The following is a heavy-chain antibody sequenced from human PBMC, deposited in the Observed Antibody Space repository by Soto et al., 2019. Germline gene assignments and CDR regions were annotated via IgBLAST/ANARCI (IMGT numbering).Heavy chain of an antibody. V-gene: IGHV4-59*08. D-gene: IGHD3-10*01. CDR2: IYYSGST. CDR3: ARQEFGFDY. Sequence: SETLSLTCTVSGGSISSYYWSWIRQPPGKGLEWIGYIYYSGSTNYNPSLKSRVTISVDTSKNQFSLKLSSVTAADTAVYYCARQEFGFDYWGQGTLVTVSS. CDR1: GGSISSYY. J-gene: IGHJ4*02.